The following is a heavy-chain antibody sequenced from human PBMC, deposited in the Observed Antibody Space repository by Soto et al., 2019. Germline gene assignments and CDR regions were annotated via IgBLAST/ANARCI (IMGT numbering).Heavy chain of an antibody. CDR2: TYYRSKWYN. Sequence: SQTLSLTCAISGDSVSSNSATWNWIRQSPSRGLEWLGRTYYRSKWYNDYAPSVRSRIIINPDTSKNQFSLQLNSVIPEDTAVYYCARAHLATDLYFLNPYDPWGQRTPIT. CDR3: ARAHLATDLYFLNPYDP. J-gene: IGHJ5*02. CDR1: GDSVSSNSAT. D-gene: IGHD5-12*01. V-gene: IGHV6-1*01.